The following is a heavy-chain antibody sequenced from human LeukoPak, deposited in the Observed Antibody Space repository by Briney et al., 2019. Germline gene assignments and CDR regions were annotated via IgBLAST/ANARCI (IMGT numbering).Heavy chain of an antibody. D-gene: IGHD3-9*01. CDR2: IYYSGST. Sequence: SETLSLTCAVYGGSVSGYYRSWIRQPPGKGLEWIGYIYYSGSTKYNPSLKSRVTISVDTSKNQFSLKLSSVTAADTAVYYCARQYFDWPNWFAPWGQGTLVTVSS. CDR3: ARQYFDWPNWFAP. J-gene: IGHJ5*02. V-gene: IGHV4-59*02. CDR1: GGSVSGYY.